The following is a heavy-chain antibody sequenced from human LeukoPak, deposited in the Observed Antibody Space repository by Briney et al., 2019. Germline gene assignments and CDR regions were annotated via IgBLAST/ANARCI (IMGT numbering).Heavy chain of an antibody. CDR2: FDPEDGET. J-gene: IGHJ6*03. D-gene: IGHD3-3*01. CDR1: GYTLTELS. Sequence: ASVKVSRKVSGYTLTELSMHWVRQAPGKGLEWMGGFDPEDGETIYAQKFQGRVTMTEDTSTDTAYMELSSLRSEDTAVYYCATYPRPGVVAHYYYYYMDVWGKGTTVTVSS. CDR3: ATYPRPGVVAHYYYYYMDV. V-gene: IGHV1-24*01.